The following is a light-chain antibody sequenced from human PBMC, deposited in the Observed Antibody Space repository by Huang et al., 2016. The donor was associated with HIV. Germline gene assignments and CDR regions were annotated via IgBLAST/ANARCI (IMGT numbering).Light chain of an antibody. V-gene: IGKV1-NL1*01. Sequence: DIQMTQFPSSLSASVGDRVSITCRASQGIRNSLAWYQQRPGKAPKVLLYDASRLESGVPSRFMGSGSGTDYTLTIINLQPEDSATYYCQQYYTIRAFGQGTKVEI. CDR1: QGIRNS. CDR3: QQYYTIRA. CDR2: DAS. J-gene: IGKJ1*01.